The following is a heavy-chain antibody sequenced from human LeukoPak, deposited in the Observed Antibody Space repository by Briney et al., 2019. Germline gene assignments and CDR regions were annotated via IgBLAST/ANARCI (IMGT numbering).Heavy chain of an antibody. D-gene: IGHD6-6*01. CDR1: GFTFSSYA. J-gene: IGHJ6*02. CDR2: ISGGGGST. Sequence: GGSLRLSCAASGFTFSSYAMSWVRQAPGKGLEWVSAISGGGGSTYYADSVKGRFTISRDNSKNTLYLQMNSLRAEDTAVYYCAKGLAARSYGMDVWGQGTTVTVSS. V-gene: IGHV3-23*01. CDR3: AKGLAARSYGMDV.